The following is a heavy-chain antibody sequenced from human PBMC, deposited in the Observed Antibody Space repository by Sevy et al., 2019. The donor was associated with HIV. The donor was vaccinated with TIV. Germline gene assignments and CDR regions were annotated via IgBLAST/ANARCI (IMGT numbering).Heavy chain of an antibody. V-gene: IGHV1-18*04. CDR1: GYTFTNYG. D-gene: IGHD2-15*01. CDR2: ISAYNGNI. J-gene: IGHJ4*02. Sequence: ASVKVSCKASGYTFTNYGISWVRQAPGQGLEWMGWISAYNGNINYAQSLQGRVTMTTDTSTNTAYMELRSLRSDDTAVYFCAKDRGYCSVGNCYSDSWGQGTLVTVSS. CDR3: AKDRGYCSVGNCYSDS.